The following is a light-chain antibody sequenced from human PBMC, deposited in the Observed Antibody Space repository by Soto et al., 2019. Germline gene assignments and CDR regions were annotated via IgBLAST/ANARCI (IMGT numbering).Light chain of an antibody. CDR3: QHYDTYSYN. CDR2: KAS. Sequence: DIQMTQSPSTLSAYVGDRVIITCRASQSISDSLDWYQQKPGKAPKLLIYKASILESGVPSRFSGSGSGTEFTLIINSLQPDDFATYFCQHYDTYSYNFGQGTKLEIK. J-gene: IGKJ2*01. CDR1: QSISDS. V-gene: IGKV1-5*03.